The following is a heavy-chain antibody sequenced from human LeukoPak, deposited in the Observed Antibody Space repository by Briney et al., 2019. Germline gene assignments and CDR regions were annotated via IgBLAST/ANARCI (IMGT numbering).Heavy chain of an antibody. Sequence: ASVKVSCKVSGYTLTELSMHWVRQAPGKGLEWMAGFDPEDGETIYAQKFQGRVTMTEDTSTDTAYMELSSLRSEDTAVYYCATDSPKDVAARSYYYMDVWGKGTTVTVSS. J-gene: IGHJ6*03. CDR2: FDPEDGET. D-gene: IGHD5-12*01. V-gene: IGHV1-24*01. CDR3: ATDSPKDVAARSYYYMDV. CDR1: GYTLTELS.